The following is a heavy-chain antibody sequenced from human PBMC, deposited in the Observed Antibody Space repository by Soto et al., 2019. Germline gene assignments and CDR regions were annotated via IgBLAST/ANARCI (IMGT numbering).Heavy chain of an antibody. V-gene: IGHV3-48*01. CDR1: GFTFMTYS. D-gene: IGHD2-8*01. Sequence: GGSLRLSCAASGFTFMTYSMNWVRQAPGGGLEWLSYISNGGSTIYYADSVRGRFTISRDNAKNSLYLQMDSLRAEDTAVYYCARDDCTNNICYTVLDPWGQGTLVTVSS. CDR3: ARDDCTNNICYTVLDP. CDR2: ISNGGSTI. J-gene: IGHJ5*02.